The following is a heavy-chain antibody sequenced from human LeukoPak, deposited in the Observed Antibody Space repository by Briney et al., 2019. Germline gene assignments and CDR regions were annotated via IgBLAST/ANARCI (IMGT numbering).Heavy chain of an antibody. CDR2: IYNDGNMT. J-gene: IGHJ3*02. D-gene: IGHD6-25*01. Sequence: TGGSLRLSCVASGFTFSSYWMYWVRHAPGKGLVWVSRIYNDGNMTNYADSVKGRFTVSRDNAKNTLYLQMNSLTTEDTAVYYCAREERLRKPYVFDIWGQGTMVTVSS. CDR3: AREERLRKPYVFDI. CDR1: GFTFSSYW. V-gene: IGHV3-74*01.